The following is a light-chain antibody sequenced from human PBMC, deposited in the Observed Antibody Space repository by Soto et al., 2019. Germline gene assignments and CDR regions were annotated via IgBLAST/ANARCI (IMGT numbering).Light chain of an antibody. V-gene: IGLV2-14*03. J-gene: IGLJ2*01. CDR1: SSDVGGYNY. Sequence: QSVLTQPACVSGSPGQSITISCAGTSSDVGGYNYVSWYQQHPGKVPRLIISDVNKRPSGVSDRFSGSKSGNTASLTISGLQAEDEADYYCASFTSTITVVFGGGTKLTVL. CDR2: DVN. CDR3: ASFTSTITVV.